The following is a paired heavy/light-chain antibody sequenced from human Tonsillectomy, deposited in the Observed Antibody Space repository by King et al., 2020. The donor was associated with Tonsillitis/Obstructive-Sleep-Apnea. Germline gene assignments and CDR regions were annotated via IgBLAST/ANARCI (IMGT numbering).Heavy chain of an antibody. CDR1: GFTFSNYA. Sequence: VQLVESGGGVVQPARSLRLSCAASGFTFSNYAMHWVRQAPGKGLEWVAVTSSDGRNKLHADSVKGRFTISRDNSKNMVYLQMNSLRVEDTALYYCASRSRGYSNGNAFFPRPFDIWGQGTMVTVSS. V-gene: IGHV3-30*04. J-gene: IGHJ3*02. CDR2: TSSDGRNK. D-gene: IGHD2-8*01. CDR3: ASRSRGYSNGNAFFPRPFDI.
Light chain of an antibody. CDR1: QSLLHGNGYTY. J-gene: IGKJ5*01. V-gene: IGKV2-28*01. Sequence: DIVMTQSPLSLPVSPGESASISCRSSQSLLHGNGYTYLDWYLQKPGQSPHLLIYLGSNRASGVPDRFSGSGSGTNFTLKISRVEAEDVGIYYCMQGLQTLTFGQGTRLEIK. CDR3: MQGLQTLT. CDR2: LGS.